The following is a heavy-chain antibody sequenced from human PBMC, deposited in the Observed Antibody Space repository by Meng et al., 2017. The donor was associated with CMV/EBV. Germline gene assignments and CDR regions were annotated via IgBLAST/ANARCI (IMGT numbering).Heavy chain of an antibody. CDR2: INHSGST. V-gene: IGHV4-34*01. J-gene: IGHJ5*02. CDR1: GGFFSGSY. Sequence: QVRRQDWGDGMLWRSETLAITLVVVGGFFSGSYGRWICQPGGKVLGWIGDINHSGSTKYNPSFKSRVTISVDTSKNPFSLKLSSVTAADTAVYYCARGGNWFDPWGQGTLVTVSS. CDR3: ARGGNWFDP.